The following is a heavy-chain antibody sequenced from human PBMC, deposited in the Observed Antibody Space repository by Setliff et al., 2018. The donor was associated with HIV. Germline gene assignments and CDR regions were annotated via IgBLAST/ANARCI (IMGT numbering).Heavy chain of an antibody. D-gene: IGHD3-22*01. CDR1: GGSISSYY. CDR3: ARDPVITMMVGPKFYFDY. Sequence: SETLSLTCTVSGGSISSYYWSWIRQPAGKGLEWIGRIFSSGSTSYNSSLKSRVTMSVDTSKNQFSLRLTSATAADTAVYYCARDPVITMMVGPKFYFDYWGQGILVTVSS. J-gene: IGHJ4*02. V-gene: IGHV4-4*07. CDR2: IFSSGST.